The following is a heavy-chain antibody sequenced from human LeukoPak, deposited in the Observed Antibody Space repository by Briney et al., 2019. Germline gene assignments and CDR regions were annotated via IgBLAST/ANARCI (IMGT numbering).Heavy chain of an antibody. CDR2: IIPIFGTA. D-gene: IGHD2-15*01. V-gene: IGHV1-69*13. Sequence: SVKVSCKASGGTFSSYAISWVRQTPGQGLEWMGGIIPIFGTANYAQKFQGRVTITADESTSTAYMELSSLRSEDTAVYYCARERSGGDAFDIWGQGTMVTVSS. CDR1: GGTFSSYA. J-gene: IGHJ3*02. CDR3: ARERSGGDAFDI.